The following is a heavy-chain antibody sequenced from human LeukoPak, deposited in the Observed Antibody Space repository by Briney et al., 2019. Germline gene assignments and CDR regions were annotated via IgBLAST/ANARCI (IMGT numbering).Heavy chain of an antibody. J-gene: IGHJ6*03. V-gene: IGHV3-43D*03. CDR2: ISWDGGST. CDR3: AKDTGSGSDYYYYYYMDV. CDR1: GFTFSSYA. D-gene: IGHD1-26*01. Sequence: GGSLRLSCAASGFTFSSYAMHWVRQAPGKGLEWVSLISWDGGSTYYADSVKGRFTISRDNSKNSLYLQMNSLRAEDTALYYCAKDTGSGSDYYYYYYMDVWGKGTTVTVSS.